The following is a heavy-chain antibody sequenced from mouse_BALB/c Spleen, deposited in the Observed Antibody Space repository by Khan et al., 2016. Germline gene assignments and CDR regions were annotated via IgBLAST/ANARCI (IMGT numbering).Heavy chain of an antibody. V-gene: IGHV1-69*01. D-gene: IGHD1-1*01. CDR2: IDTSDSYT. J-gene: IGHJ4*01. Sequence: QVRLQQSGAELVMPGASVKMSCKASGYTFTDYWMHWVKQRPGQGLEWIGAIDTSDSYTSYNQKFKGKATLTVDESSSTAYMQLSSLTSEDSAVYYCARGVILYAMDYWGQGTSVTVSS. CDR3: ARGVILYAMDY. CDR1: GYTFTDYW.